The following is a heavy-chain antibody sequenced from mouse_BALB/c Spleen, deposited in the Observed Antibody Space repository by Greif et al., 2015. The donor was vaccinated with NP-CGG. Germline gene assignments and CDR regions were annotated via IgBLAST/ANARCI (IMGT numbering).Heavy chain of an antibody. V-gene: IGHV1S56*01. CDR3: TRDAMDY. CDR1: GDTFTSYY. J-gene: IGHJ4*01. Sequence: SGPEVVKPGASVRIACKASGDTFTSYYIHWVKQRPGQGFEWIGWIYPGNLNTKYNEKFKGKATLTADKSSSTAYMQLSSLTSEDSAVYFCTRDAMDYWGQGTSVTVSS. CDR2: IYPGNLNT.